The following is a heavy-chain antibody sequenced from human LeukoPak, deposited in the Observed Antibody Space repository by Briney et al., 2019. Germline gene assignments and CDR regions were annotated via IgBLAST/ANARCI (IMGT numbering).Heavy chain of an antibody. CDR2: MNPKSGNT. CDR1: GYTFTSYD. CDR3: ARGPILYSGYDGGSWFDP. V-gene: IGHV1-8*01. D-gene: IGHD5-12*01. J-gene: IGHJ5*02. Sequence: ASVKVSCKASGYTFTSYDINWVRQATGQGLEWMGWMNPKSGNTGYAQKFQGRVTMTRITSISTAYLELSSLRSEDTAVYYCARGPILYSGYDGGSWFDPWGQGTLVTVSS.